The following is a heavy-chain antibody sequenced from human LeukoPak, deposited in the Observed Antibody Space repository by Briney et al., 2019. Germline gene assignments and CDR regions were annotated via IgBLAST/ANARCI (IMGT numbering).Heavy chain of an antibody. D-gene: IGHD2-2*01. Sequence: ASVRVPCKASGYTFTSYGISWVRRAPGQGLEWMGWIGAYNGNTNYAQKFQGRVTMTTDTSTSTAYMELRSLTSDDTAVYYCAKDHQYDFDYWGQGTLVTVSS. CDR1: GYTFTSYG. V-gene: IGHV1-18*01. CDR2: IGAYNGNT. CDR3: AKDHQYDFDY. J-gene: IGHJ4*02.